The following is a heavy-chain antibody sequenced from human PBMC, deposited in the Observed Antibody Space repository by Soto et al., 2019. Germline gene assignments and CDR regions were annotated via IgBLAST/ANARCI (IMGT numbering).Heavy chain of an antibody. V-gene: IGHV3-21*05. Sequence: PGGSLRLSCAASGFTFSHYGMNWVRQAPGKGLEWISYIDPTSEYIFYADSMKGRLITSRDNAQNTLYLQMNSLRAEDTAVYYCAKVLGGYSYGSLDYWGQGTLVTVSS. CDR2: IDPTSEYI. CDR3: AKVLGGYSYGSLDY. D-gene: IGHD5-18*01. CDR1: GFTFSHYG. J-gene: IGHJ4*02.